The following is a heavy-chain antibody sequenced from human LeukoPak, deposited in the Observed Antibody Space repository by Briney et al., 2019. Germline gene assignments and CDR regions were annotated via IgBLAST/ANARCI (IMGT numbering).Heavy chain of an antibody. CDR3: ARGGGYSSIWNWFDP. V-gene: IGHV4-59*01. J-gene: IGHJ5*02. CDR2: ISYSGST. Sequence: SETLTLTCTVSGGSISSNHWSWIRQPPGKGLEWIGSISYSGSTNYNPSLKSRVTISVDTSKYKFSLKLNSVTAADTAVYYCARGGGYSSIWNWFDPWGQGTLVTVSS. CDR1: GGSISSNH. D-gene: IGHD6-13*01.